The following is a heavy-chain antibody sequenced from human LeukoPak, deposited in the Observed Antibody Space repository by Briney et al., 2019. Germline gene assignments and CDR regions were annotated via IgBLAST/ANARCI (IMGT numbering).Heavy chain of an antibody. CDR1: GFTFSDYW. CDR2: IKHDGSDI. D-gene: IGHD4-17*01. Sequence: PGGSLRHSCVVSGFTFSDYWMTWVRQAPGKGLEGVANIKHDGSDIHYVDSVKGRFTISRDNAQSSLFLQMSSLRREDTAVYYCARGPSTTLTTRWGQGTLVAVSS. CDR3: ARGPSTTLTTR. V-gene: IGHV3-7*01. J-gene: IGHJ4*02.